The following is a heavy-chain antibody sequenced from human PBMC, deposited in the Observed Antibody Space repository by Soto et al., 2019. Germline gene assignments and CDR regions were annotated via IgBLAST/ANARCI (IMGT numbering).Heavy chain of an antibody. Sequence: PGGSLRLSCAASGFTFSSYGMHWVRQAPGKGLEWVAVISYDGSNKYYADSVKGRFTISRDNSKNTLYLQMNSLRAEDTAEYYCAKVMEISYQLQYSAAYSSSWSYYCYSGMDVWGQGTTVTVSS. CDR2: ISYDGSNK. J-gene: IGHJ6*02. CDR1: GFTFSSYG. CDR3: AKVMEISYQLQYSAAYSSSWSYYCYSGMDV. D-gene: IGHD6-13*01. V-gene: IGHV3-30*18.